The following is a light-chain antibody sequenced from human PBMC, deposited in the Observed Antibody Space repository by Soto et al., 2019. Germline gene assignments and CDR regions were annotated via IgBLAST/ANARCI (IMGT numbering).Light chain of an antibody. CDR2: DAS. Sequence: DIQMTQSPSTLYASVGDRVTITCRASQSISSWLAWYQQKPGKAPKLLIYDASSLESGVPSRFSGSGSGTEFTLTISSLQPDDFATYHCQQYNSYSWTVGQGTKVEI. J-gene: IGKJ1*01. V-gene: IGKV1-5*01. CDR1: QSISSW. CDR3: QQYNSYSWT.